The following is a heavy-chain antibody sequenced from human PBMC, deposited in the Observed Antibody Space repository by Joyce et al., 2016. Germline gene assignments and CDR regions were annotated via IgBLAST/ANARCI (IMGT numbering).Heavy chain of an antibody. CDR1: GGSFNGYF. CDR3: ARAVATVTGYYRGPFDY. D-gene: IGHD3-9*01. J-gene: IGHJ4*01. Sequence: QVQLQQWGAGLLKPSETLSLTCAVKGGSFNGYFWTWIRHSLGKGLEWIGEINHSGSASHNPSLKSRVNISVDTSSNRFSLNLNSMTAADTAVYYCARAVATVTGYYRGPFDYWGQGTLVTVSS. CDR2: INHSGSA. V-gene: IGHV4-34*01.